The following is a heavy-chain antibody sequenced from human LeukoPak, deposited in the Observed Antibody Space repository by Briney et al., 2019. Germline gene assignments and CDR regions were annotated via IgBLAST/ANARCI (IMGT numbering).Heavy chain of an antibody. D-gene: IGHD5-18*01. CDR1: GFTFSDYY. Sequence: GGSLRLSCAASGFTFSDYYMSWIRQAPGKGLAWVSYISNSDSYTNYADSVRGRFTISRDNAKNSLYLQMNSLRAEDTAIYYCTRDRLFSEETTMINIDYWGQGTLVTVSS. J-gene: IGHJ4*02. CDR3: TRDRLFSEETTMINIDY. CDR2: ISNSDSYT. V-gene: IGHV3-11*06.